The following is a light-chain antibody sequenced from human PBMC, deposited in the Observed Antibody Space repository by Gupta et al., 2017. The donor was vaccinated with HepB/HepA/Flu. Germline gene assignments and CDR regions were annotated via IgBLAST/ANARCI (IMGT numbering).Light chain of an antibody. V-gene: IGKV2-28*01. CDR2: LGS. J-gene: IGKJ2*01. CDR3: MQGLETPYA. Sequence: DIVMTQSPLSLPVTPGEPASISCRSSQSLLHSNGYNYLNWYVQKAGQTPQLLIYLGSSRASGVPDRFSGSGSGTDFTLEISRVEAEDVGVHYCMQGLETPYAFGQGTKLDIK. CDR1: QSLLHSNGYNY.